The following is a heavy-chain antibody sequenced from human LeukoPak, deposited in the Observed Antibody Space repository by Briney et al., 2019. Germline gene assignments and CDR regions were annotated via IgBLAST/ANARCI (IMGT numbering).Heavy chain of an antibody. V-gene: IGHV3-30-3*01. Sequence: PGRSLRLSCAASGFTFSSYAMHWVRQAPGKGLEWVAVISYDGSNKYYADSVKGRFTISRDNSKNTLYLQMNSLRAEDTALYYCAKDISKWLDGMDVWGQGTTVTVSS. CDR1: GFTFSSYA. J-gene: IGHJ6*02. CDR3: AKDISKWLDGMDV. CDR2: ISYDGSNK. D-gene: IGHD6-19*01.